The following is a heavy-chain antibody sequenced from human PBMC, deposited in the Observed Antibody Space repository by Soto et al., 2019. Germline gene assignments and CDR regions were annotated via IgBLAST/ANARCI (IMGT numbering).Heavy chain of an antibody. V-gene: IGHV3-48*02. CDR2: ISSSSSTI. D-gene: IGHD4-4*01. J-gene: IGHJ6*02. Sequence: GGSLRLSCAASGFTFSSYSMNWVRQAPGKGLEWVSYISSSSSTIYYADSVKGRFTISRDNAKNSLYLQMNSLRDEDTAVYYCASLTTKDYYYYYGMDVWGQGTTVTVSS. CDR1: GFTFSSYS. CDR3: ASLTTKDYYYYYGMDV.